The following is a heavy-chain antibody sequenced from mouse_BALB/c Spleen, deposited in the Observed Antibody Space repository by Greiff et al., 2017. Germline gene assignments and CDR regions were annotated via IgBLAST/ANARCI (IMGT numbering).Heavy chain of an antibody. V-gene: IGHV1-7*01. CDR2: INPSTGYT. Sequence: VQLQQSGAELAKPGASVKMSCKASGYTFTSYWMHWVKQRPGQGLEWIGDINPSTGYTEYNQKFKDKSTLTADKSSSTAYMQLSSLTSEDSAVYYCARNGNYSFYAMDYWGQGTSVTVSS. CDR1: GYTFTSYW. D-gene: IGHD2-1*01. J-gene: IGHJ4*01. CDR3: ARNGNYSFYAMDY.